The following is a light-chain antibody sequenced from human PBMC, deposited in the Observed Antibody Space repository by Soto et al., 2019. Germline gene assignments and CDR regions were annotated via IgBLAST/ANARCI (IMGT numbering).Light chain of an antibody. CDR3: QQYYSIPPT. CDR2: GAS. Sequence: EIVMTQSPATLSVSPGERATLSCRASQSVSSNLAWYQQKPGQAPRLLIYGASTRATGIPARFSGSGSGTEFTLTISSLQAEDVAVYYCQQYYSIPPTFGGGTKVDIK. J-gene: IGKJ4*01. V-gene: IGKV3-15*01. CDR1: QSVSSN.